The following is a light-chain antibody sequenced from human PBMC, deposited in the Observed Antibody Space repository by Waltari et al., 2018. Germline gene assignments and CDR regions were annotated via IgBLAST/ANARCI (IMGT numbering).Light chain of an antibody. CDR1: SSNIGDYS. CDR2: CNN. Sequence: QSVMTQPPSASGTPGRRVTISCSGSSSNIGDYSVNWYHQLPGTAPKLLIYCNNQRPSGVPDRFSGSKSGTSASLAISGLQSEDEADYYCATWDASLNGPIFGGGTKLTVL. CDR3: ATWDASLNGPI. J-gene: IGLJ2*01. V-gene: IGLV1-44*01.